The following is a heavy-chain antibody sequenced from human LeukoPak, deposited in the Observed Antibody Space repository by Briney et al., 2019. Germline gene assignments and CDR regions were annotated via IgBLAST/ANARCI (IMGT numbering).Heavy chain of an antibody. CDR2: INHSGST. V-gene: IGHV4-34*01. CDR3: ARGCSSWPNYYYYYGMDV. Sequence: SETLSLTCAVYGGSFSGYYWSWIRQPPGKGLEWIGEINHSGSTNYNPSLKSRVTISVDTSKNQFSLKLSSVTAADTAVYYCARGCSSWPNYYYYYGMDVWGQGTTVTVSS. CDR1: GGSFSGYY. J-gene: IGHJ6*02. D-gene: IGHD6-13*01.